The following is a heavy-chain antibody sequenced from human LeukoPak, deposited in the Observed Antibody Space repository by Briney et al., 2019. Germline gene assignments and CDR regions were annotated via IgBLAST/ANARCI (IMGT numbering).Heavy chain of an antibody. J-gene: IGHJ4*02. Sequence: ASVKVSCKASGYTFTSYDINWVRQATGQGLEWMGWMNPNSGSTGYAQKLQGRVTITRNTSISTAYMELSGLRSEDTAVYYCARGRSTGYPYYFEYWGQGTLVTVSS. CDR3: ARGRSTGYPYYFEY. D-gene: IGHD5-12*01. V-gene: IGHV1-8*03. CDR1: GYTFTSYD. CDR2: MNPNSGST.